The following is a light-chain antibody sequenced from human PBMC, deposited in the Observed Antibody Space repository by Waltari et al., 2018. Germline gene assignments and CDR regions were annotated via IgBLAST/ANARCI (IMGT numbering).Light chain of an antibody. CDR1: SSDIGYYNA. CDR2: EVT. V-gene: IGLV2-11*01. J-gene: IGLJ2*01. Sequence: QAAPTQPPSVSGSPGQSVTISCTGTSSDIGYYNAVSWYQQHPGKAPKLMIYEVTKRPSGVSDRFSGSKSANTASLTISGLQSEDEADYYCSSYAGSNTWVFGGGTRLTV. CDR3: SSYAGSNTWV.